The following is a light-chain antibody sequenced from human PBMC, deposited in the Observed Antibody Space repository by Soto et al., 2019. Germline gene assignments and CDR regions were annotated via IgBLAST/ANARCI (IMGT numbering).Light chain of an antibody. Sequence: QSALTQPASVSGSPGQSITISCTGTSSDIGGYNYVSWYQQHPGKAPKLMIYEVSNRPSGVSNRFSGSESGNTASLTISGLQAEDEGDYYCSSYTSSSTWVFGGGTKVTVL. CDR3: SSYTSSSTWV. CDR1: SSDIGGYNY. J-gene: IGLJ3*02. V-gene: IGLV2-14*01. CDR2: EVS.